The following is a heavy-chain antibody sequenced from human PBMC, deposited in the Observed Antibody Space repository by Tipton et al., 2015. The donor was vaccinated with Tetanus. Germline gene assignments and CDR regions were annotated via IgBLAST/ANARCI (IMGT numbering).Heavy chain of an antibody. Sequence: LRLSCTVSGGSISSYYWSWIRQPPGKGLEWIGYIYYSGSTNYNPSLKSRVTISVDTSKNQFSLKLSSVTAADTAVYYCARSNYYDSSGYYGKYYFDYWGQGTLVTVSS. CDR2: IYYSGST. D-gene: IGHD3-22*01. CDR3: ARSNYYDSSGYYGKYYFDY. J-gene: IGHJ4*02. V-gene: IGHV4-59*01. CDR1: GGSISSYY.